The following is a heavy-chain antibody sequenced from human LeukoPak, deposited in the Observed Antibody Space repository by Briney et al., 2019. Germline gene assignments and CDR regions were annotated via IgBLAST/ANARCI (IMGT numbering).Heavy chain of an antibody. CDR2: IYSGGGT. CDR1: GFTVSNNY. V-gene: IGHV3-53*01. D-gene: IGHD1-26*01. CDR3: AKDNSGPAF. J-gene: IGHJ4*02. Sequence: GGSLRLSCAASGFTVSNNYMSWVRQAPGKGLEWVSVIYSGGGTFYSDSAKGRFTVSSDYSQNTLYLQMNSLRADDTAVYYCAKDNSGPAFWGQGTLVTVSS.